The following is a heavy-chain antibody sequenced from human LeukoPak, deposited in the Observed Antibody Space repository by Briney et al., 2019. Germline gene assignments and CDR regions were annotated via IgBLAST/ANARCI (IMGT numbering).Heavy chain of an antibody. J-gene: IGHJ4*02. CDR3: ASTKFYSYGYRSLDY. CDR2: INHSGST. Sequence: SETLSLTCAVYGGSFSGYYWSWVRQPPGKGLEWIGEINHSGSTNYNPSLKSRVTISVDTSKNQFSLKLSSVTAADTAVYYCASTKFYSYGYRSLDYWGQGTLVTVSS. CDR1: GGSFSGYY. V-gene: IGHV4-34*01. D-gene: IGHD5-18*01.